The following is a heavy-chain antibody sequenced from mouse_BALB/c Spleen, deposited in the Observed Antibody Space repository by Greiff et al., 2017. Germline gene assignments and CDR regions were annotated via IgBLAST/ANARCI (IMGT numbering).Heavy chain of an antibody. J-gene: IGHJ4*01. V-gene: IGHV3-6*02. Sequence: EVKVEESGPGLVKPSQSLSLTCSVTGYSITSGYYWNWIRQFPGNKLEWMGYISYDGSNNYNPSLKNRISITRDTSKNQFFLKLNSVTTEDTATYYCARCYDEMDYWGQGTSVTVSS. CDR1: GYSITSGYY. CDR3: ARCYDEMDY. D-gene: IGHD2-12*01. CDR2: ISYDGSN.